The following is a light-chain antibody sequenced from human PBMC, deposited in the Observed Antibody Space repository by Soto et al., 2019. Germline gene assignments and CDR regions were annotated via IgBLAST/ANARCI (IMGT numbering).Light chain of an antibody. CDR3: QQYNDWPLT. CDR2: GAS. Sequence: EKVMTQSPAATSVSPGERATLACRASQSVNSNLAWYQQKPGQAPRLLLYGASTRASGIPARFSGSASGTEFHLAISSLQSEDSAVYYFQQYNDWPLTFGGGNKVEIK. V-gene: IGKV3-15*01. CDR1: QSVNSN. J-gene: IGKJ4*01.